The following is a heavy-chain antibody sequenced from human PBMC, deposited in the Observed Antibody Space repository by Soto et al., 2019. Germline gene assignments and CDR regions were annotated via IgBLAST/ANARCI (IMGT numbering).Heavy chain of an antibody. CDR2: IIPIFGTA. Sequence: GASVKVSCKASGGTFSSYAISWVRQAPGQGLEWMGGIIPIFGTANYAQKFQGRVTITADESTSTAYMELSSLRSEDTAVYYCAREQDSYGSYYYYYGMDVWGQGTTVTVSS. V-gene: IGHV1-69*13. J-gene: IGHJ6*02. CDR3: AREQDSYGSYYYYYGMDV. D-gene: IGHD5-18*01. CDR1: GGTFSSYA.